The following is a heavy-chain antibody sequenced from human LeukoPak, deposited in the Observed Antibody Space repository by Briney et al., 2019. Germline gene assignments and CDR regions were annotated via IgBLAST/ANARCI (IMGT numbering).Heavy chain of an antibody. CDR2: IYHSGST. D-gene: IGHD6-13*01. CDR3: AREGALAAGTLGY. J-gene: IGHJ4*02. V-gene: IGHV4-30-2*01. Sequence: SETLSLTCTVSGGSISSGGYYWSWIRQPPGKGLEWIGYIYHSGSTYYNPSLKSRVTISVDRSKNQFSLKLSSVTAADTAVYYCAREGALAAGTLGYWGQGTLVTVSS. CDR1: GGSISSGGYY.